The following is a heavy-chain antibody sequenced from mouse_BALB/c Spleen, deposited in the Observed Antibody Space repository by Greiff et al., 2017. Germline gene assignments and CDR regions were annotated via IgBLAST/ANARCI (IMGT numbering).Heavy chain of an antibody. CDR1: GFNIKDTY. D-gene: IGHD2-1*01. CDR2: IDPANGNT. Sequence: EVQLQQSGAELVKPGASVKLSCTASGFNIKDTYMHWVKQRPEQGLEWIGRIDPANGNTKYDPKFQGKATITADTSSNTAYLQLSSLTSEDTAVYYCAVFYGNYLHYYAMDYWGQGTSVTVSS. CDR3: AVFYGNYLHYYAMDY. J-gene: IGHJ4*01. V-gene: IGHV14-3*02.